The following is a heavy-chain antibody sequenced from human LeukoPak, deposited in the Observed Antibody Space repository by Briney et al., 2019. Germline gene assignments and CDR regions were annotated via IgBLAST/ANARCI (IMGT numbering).Heavy chain of an antibody. D-gene: IGHD4-17*01. Sequence: SETLSLTCAVYGGSFSGYYWSWIRQPPGKGLEWIGEINHSGSTNYNPSLKSRVTISVDTSKNQFSLKLSSVTAADTAVYYCARFAGDGDYGLDYWGQGTLVTVSS. CDR3: ARFAGDGDYGLDY. V-gene: IGHV4-34*01. J-gene: IGHJ4*02. CDR1: GGSFSGYY. CDR2: INHSGST.